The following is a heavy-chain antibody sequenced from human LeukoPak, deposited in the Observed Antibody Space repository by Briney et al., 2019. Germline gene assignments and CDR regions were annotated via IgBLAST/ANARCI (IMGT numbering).Heavy chain of an antibody. CDR1: GFTFSSYA. V-gene: IGHV3-30*14. CDR2: ISYDGSNK. CDR3: ARALFAGAFYGMDV. D-gene: IGHD3-10*01. J-gene: IGHJ6*02. Sequence: GGSLRLSCAASGFTFSSYAMHWVRQAPGKGLEWVAVISYDGSNKYYADSVKGRFTISRDNSKNTLYLQMNSLRAEDTAVYYCARALFAGAFYGMDVWGQGTTVTVSS.